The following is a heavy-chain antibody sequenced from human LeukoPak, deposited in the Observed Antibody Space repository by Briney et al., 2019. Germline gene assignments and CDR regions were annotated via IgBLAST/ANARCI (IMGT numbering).Heavy chain of an antibody. D-gene: IGHD6-19*01. V-gene: IGHV6-1*01. CDR1: GDSVSINSAA. Sequence: SQALSLTCAISGDSVSINSAAWNWIRQSPSRGLEWLGRTYQRSKWYNDYAVSVKSRITINPDISKNQFSLQLNSVTPEDTAVYYCARSPSPYSSGWYFDYWGQGTLVTVSS. CDR2: TYQRSKWYN. CDR3: ARSPSPYSSGWYFDY. J-gene: IGHJ4*02.